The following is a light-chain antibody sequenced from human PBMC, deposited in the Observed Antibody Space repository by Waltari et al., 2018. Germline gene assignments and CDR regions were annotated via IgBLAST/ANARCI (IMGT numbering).Light chain of an antibody. CDR2: DVS. CDR3: CSFTSRSTWV. Sequence: QSALTQPASVSGSPGQSITISCTGTSSDVGGYNYVPWYQQHPGKVPKPLIFDVSNRPSGVSNRFSGSKSGNTASLTISGLQAEDESDYYCCSFTSRSTWVFGGGTKLTVL. V-gene: IGLV2-14*01. J-gene: IGLJ3*02. CDR1: SSDVGGYNY.